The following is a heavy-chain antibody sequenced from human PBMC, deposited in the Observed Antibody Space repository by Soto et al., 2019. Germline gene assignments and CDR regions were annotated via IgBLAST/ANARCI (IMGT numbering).Heavy chain of an antibody. Sequence: GGSLRLSCAASEFSFSNYVMYWVRQAPGKGLEWVALISYDGIKKYYAGSVKGQFTISRDNSKNMLYLQMNSLRAEDTAVYYCARENRIAAAGNAFDVWGQGTMVTVSS. J-gene: IGHJ3*01. V-gene: IGHV3-30*03. CDR2: ISYDGIKK. CDR3: ARENRIAAAGNAFDV. D-gene: IGHD6-13*01. CDR1: EFSFSNYV.